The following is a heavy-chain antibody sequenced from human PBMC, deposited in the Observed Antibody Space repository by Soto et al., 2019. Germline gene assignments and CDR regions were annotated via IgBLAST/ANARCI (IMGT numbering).Heavy chain of an antibody. CDR3: AKENWYLDL. CDR1: GFTFSDYY. CDR2: ISNGGDAV. J-gene: IGHJ2*01. V-gene: IGHV3-11*01. Sequence: QVQLVESGGGLVKPGGSLRLSCAASGFTFSDYYMSWIRQVPGKGLEWVSYISNGGDAVHYADSVKGRFTISRDNADNSLYLQIHSLKVEDTAVYYCAKENWYLDLWGRGTLVTVSS.